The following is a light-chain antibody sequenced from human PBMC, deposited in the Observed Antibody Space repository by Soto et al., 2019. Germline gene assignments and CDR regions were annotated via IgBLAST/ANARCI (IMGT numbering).Light chain of an antibody. CDR3: QRYGDSPPNT. Sequence: EIVLTQSPGTLSLSPGESATLSSRASQSVNSRFLAWYQHKPGQAPRLLIFAAYTRSSGIPDRFSGITSGTDFTLTISRLEPEDFAVYYCQRYGDSPPNTFRQGTKLEIK. J-gene: IGKJ2*01. CDR1: QSVNSRF. CDR2: AAY. V-gene: IGKV3-20*01.